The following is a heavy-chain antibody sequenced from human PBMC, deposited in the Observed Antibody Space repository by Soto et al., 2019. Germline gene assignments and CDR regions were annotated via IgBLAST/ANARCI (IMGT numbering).Heavy chain of an antibody. CDR2: IFWDDAK. Sequence: TGPTPVNDAQTLTLTCTFPGFSLTTREVGVGWIRQPPGKALEWLALIFWDDAKRYNPSLQSRLTIAQDTSKNQVVLTMTNMDPVDTATYFCARHRNRFDPWGQGTLVTVSS. CDR3: ARHRNRFDP. CDR1: GFSLTTREVG. V-gene: IGHV2-5*02. J-gene: IGHJ5*02.